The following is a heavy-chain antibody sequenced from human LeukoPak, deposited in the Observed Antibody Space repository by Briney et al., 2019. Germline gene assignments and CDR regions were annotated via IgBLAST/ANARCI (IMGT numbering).Heavy chain of an antibody. CDR1: GGSFSGYY. CDR3: ARGGQPGALNY. Sequence: PSETLSLTCAVYGGSFSGYYWSWIRQPPGKGLEWIGEINHSGSTNYNPSLKSRVTISVDTSKNQFSLKLSSVTAADTAVYYCARGGQPGALNYWGRGTLVTVSS. CDR2: INHSGST. J-gene: IGHJ4*02. D-gene: IGHD4/OR15-4a*01. V-gene: IGHV4-34*01.